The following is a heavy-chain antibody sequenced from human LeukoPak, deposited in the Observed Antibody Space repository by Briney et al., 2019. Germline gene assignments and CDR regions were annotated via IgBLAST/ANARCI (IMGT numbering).Heavy chain of an antibody. J-gene: IGHJ6*04. CDR1: GFTFSRYG. CDR3: AELGITMIGGV. D-gene: IGHD3-10*02. CDR2: ISNSGGST. Sequence: PGGSLRLSCAASGFTFSRYGMSWVRQAPGKGLEWVSAISNSGGSTYYADSVKGRFTISRDNSKNTLYLQMNSLRAEDTAVYYCAELGITMIGGVWGKGTTVTISS. V-gene: IGHV3-23*01.